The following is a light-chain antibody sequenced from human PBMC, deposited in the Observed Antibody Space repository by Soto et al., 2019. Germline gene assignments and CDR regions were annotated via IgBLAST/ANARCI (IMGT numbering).Light chain of an antibody. J-gene: IGKJ2*01. CDR1: QNVRSGY. V-gene: IGKV3-20*01. CDR3: QQYVNSPYT. Sequence: EIVLTQSPGTLSLSPGERATLSCRASQNVRSGYLAWYQQKPGQAPRLLIYGASSRATGIPGRFSGSGSGTDFTLTISRLEPEDFAVYYCQQYVNSPYTFGQGTKLEIK. CDR2: GAS.